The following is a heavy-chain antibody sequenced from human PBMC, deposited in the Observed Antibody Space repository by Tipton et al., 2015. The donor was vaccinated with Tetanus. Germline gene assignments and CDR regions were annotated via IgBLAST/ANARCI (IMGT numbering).Heavy chain of an antibody. D-gene: IGHD1-1*01. CDR1: GFTFSSFG. CDR3: ARVWNLNDGSYDY. V-gene: IGHV3-33*01. CDR2: IWYDAREK. Sequence: SLRLSCAASGFTFSSFGMHWVRQAPGKGLEWVAGIWYDAREKYHADSVKGRFTISRDNSKSMLYLQMNSLRDEDTAVYYCARVWNLNDGSYDYWAQGTLVTVSS. J-gene: IGHJ4*02.